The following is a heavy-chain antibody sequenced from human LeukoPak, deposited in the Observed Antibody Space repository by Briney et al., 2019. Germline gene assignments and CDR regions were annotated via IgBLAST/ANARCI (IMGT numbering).Heavy chain of an antibody. CDR2: INTDGTTT. J-gene: IGHJ4*02. CDR3: VRTYNGDY. V-gene: IGHV3-74*01. D-gene: IGHD5-24*01. Sequence: GGSLRLSCTASVFTSRNYPMHWVPQAPGKGLVWVSRINTDGTTTNYADSVKGRFTISRDNAKDTLYLQMNSLRAEGTAVYYCVRTYNGDYWGQGTLVTVSS. CDR1: VFTSRNYP.